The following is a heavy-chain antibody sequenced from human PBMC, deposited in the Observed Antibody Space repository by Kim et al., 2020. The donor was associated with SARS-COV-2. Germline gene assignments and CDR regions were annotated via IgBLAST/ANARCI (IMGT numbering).Heavy chain of an antibody. V-gene: IGHV3-30-3*01. CDR1: GFTFSSYA. Sequence: GGSLRLSCAASGFTFSSYAMHWVRQAPGKGLEWVAVISYDGSNKYYADSVKGRFTISRDNSKNTLYLQMNSLRAEDTAVYYCARDPRAARSQGTFGAFDIWGQGTMVTVSS. CDR3: ARDPRAARSQGTFGAFDI. CDR2: ISYDGSNK. J-gene: IGHJ3*02. D-gene: IGHD6-6*01.